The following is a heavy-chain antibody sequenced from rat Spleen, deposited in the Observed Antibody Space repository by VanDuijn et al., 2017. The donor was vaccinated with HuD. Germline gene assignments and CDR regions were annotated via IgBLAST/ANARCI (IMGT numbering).Heavy chain of an antibody. Sequence: EVQLVESGGGLVQPGRSLKLSCVASGFTFNNYWMTWIRQAPGKGLEWVASILNTGGSTNYPDSVKGRFTISRDNAKNTLYLQMNSLRSEDTATYYCTRGYVMDAWGQGASVTVSS. CDR1: GFTFNNYW. J-gene: IGHJ4*01. V-gene: IGHV5-31*01. CDR3: TRGYVMDA. CDR2: ILNTGGST.